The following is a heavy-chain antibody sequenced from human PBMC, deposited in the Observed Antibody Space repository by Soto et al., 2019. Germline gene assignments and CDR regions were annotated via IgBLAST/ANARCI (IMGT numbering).Heavy chain of an antibody. CDR1: GYTFTSYG. CDR3: ARSITYDAFDI. V-gene: IGHV1-46*01. CDR2: INPSGGST. D-gene: IGHD3-10*01. Sequence: ASVKVSCKASGYTFTSYGISWVRQAPGQGLEWMGIINPSGGSTSYAQKFQGRVTMTRDTSTSTVYMELSSLRSEDTAVYYCARSITYDAFDIWGQGTMVTVSS. J-gene: IGHJ3*02.